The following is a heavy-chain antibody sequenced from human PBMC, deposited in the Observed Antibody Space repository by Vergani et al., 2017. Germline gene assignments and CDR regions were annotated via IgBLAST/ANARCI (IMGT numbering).Heavy chain of an antibody. CDR2: INHSGST. CDR3: ARVGVVVVNWFDP. J-gene: IGHJ5*02. Sequence: QVQLQQWGAGLLKPSETLSLTCAVYGGSFSGYYWSWIRQPPGKGLEWIGEINHSGSTNYNPSLKSRVTISVDTSKNQFSLKLSSVTAADTAVYYCARVGVVVVNWFDPWGQGTLVTVSS. V-gene: IGHV4-34*01. D-gene: IGHD2-15*01. CDR1: GGSFSGYY.